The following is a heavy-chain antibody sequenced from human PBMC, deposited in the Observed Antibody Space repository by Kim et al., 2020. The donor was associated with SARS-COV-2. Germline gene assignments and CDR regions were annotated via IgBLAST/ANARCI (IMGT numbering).Heavy chain of an antibody. Sequence: ASVKVSCKASGYTFTSYAMNWVRQAPGQGLEWMGWINTNTGNPTYAQGFTGRFVFSLDTSVSTAYLQISSLKAEDTPVYYCARRPPAAIVPLNDAFDIWGQGTMVTVSS. V-gene: IGHV7-4-1*02. D-gene: IGHD2-2*01. CDR3: ARRPPAAIVPLNDAFDI. CDR1: GYTFTSYA. J-gene: IGHJ3*02. CDR2: INTNTGNP.